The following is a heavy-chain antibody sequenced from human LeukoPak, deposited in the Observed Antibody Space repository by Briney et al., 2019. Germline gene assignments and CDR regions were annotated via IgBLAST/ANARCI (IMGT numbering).Heavy chain of an antibody. V-gene: IGHV4-30-4*01. J-gene: IGHJ4*02. D-gene: IGHD1-26*01. CDR3: SRESGPFSPFGY. Sequence: PSQTLSLTCIVSGGSISSGDDYWSWIRQPPGKGLEWIGYIYYSGSTYYNPSLKSRVTISVDTPKNHLSLNLASVTSADTSVYYCSRESGPFSPFGYWGQGTLVTVTS. CDR2: IYYSGST. CDR1: GGSISSGDDY.